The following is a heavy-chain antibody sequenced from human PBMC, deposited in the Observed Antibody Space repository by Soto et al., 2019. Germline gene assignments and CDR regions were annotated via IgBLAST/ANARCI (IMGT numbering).Heavy chain of an antibody. V-gene: IGHV1-58*01. D-gene: IGHD3-22*01. CDR1: GFTFTSSA. CDR3: AADPSSSGYFDY. CDR2: IVVGSGNT. Sequence: SVKVSCKASGFTFTSSAVQWVRQARGQRLEWIGWIVVGSGNTNYAQKFQERVTITRDMSTSTAYMELSSLRSEDTAVYYCAADPSSSGYFDYWGQGTLVTVSS. J-gene: IGHJ4*02.